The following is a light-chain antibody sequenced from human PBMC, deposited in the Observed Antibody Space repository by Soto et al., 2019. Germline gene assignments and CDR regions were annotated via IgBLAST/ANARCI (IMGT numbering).Light chain of an antibody. V-gene: IGKV3D-15*01. CDR3: QQYNNWPPIT. CDR2: ATS. Sequence: EIVMTQSPATLSVSPGERATLSCRASQTINSDFAWYQQKPGQAPRLLIYATSTRAAGIPARFSGSGSGTEFTLTISSLQSEDFAVYYCQQYNNWPPITFGQGTRLEI. J-gene: IGKJ5*01. CDR1: QTINSD.